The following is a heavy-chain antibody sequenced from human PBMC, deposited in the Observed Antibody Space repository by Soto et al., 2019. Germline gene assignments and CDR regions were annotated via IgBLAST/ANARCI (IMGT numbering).Heavy chain of an antibody. D-gene: IGHD2-15*01. Sequence: QVQLVQSGAEVKKPGASVKVSCKASGYTFTSYGISWVRQAPGQGLEWMGWISAYNGNTNYAQKLQGRVTMTTDTSXSXXYMELRSLRSDDTAVYYCARGLVGYCSGGSCPLDYWGQGTLVTVSS. V-gene: IGHV1-18*01. CDR2: ISAYNGNT. CDR3: ARGLVGYCSGGSCPLDY. J-gene: IGHJ4*02. CDR1: GYTFTSYG.